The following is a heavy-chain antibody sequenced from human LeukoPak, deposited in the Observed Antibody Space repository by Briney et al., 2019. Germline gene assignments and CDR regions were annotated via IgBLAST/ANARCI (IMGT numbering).Heavy chain of an antibody. Sequence: ASVKVSCKASGYTFTDYFIHWIRQAPGQGLEWMGWINPNSGATSYAQKFQGRVTMTRDTSINTGNMELTGLRFDDTAVYYCARELSAVGRRGAFDMWGQGTMVMVSS. D-gene: IGHD6-13*01. CDR1: GYTFTDYF. V-gene: IGHV1-2*02. CDR3: ARELSAVGRRGAFDM. J-gene: IGHJ3*02. CDR2: INPNSGAT.